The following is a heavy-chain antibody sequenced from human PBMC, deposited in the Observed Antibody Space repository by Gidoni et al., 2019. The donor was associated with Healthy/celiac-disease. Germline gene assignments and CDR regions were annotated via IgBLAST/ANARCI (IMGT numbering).Heavy chain of an antibody. J-gene: IGHJ5*02. CDR3: ARAISWYFNWFDP. CDR2: IYHSGST. V-gene: IGHV4-59*01. Sequence: QVQLQESGPGLVKPSETLSLTCTVSGGSISSYYWSWIRQPPGKGLEWIGYIYHSGSTNYNPSLKSRVTISVDTSKKQFSLKLSSVTDADTAVYYCARAISWYFNWFDPWGQGTLVIVSS. D-gene: IGHD6-13*01. CDR1: GGSISSYY.